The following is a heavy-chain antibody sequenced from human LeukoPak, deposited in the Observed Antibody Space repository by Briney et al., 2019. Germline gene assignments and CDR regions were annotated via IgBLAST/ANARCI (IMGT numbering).Heavy chain of an antibody. D-gene: IGHD6-19*01. CDR1: GFTFSSYA. J-gene: IGHJ5*02. CDR3: ARDRVQSGWENNWFAP. Sequence: AGGSLRLSCAASGFTFSSYAMGWVRQAPGKGLEWVSHINTDETTTTYADSVKGRFTISRDNAKNTLYLQMNSLRAEDTAVYYCARDRVQSGWENNWFAPWGQGTLVTVSS. CDR2: INTDETTT. V-gene: IGHV3-74*01.